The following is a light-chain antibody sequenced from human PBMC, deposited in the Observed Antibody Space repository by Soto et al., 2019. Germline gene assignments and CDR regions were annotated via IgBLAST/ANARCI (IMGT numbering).Light chain of an antibody. CDR2: ESS. V-gene: IGLV2-23*01. J-gene: IGLJ3*02. Sequence: QSVLTQPASVSGSPGQSITISCTGTSSDVGSYNLVSWYQQHPGKAPKLMIYESSKRPSGISNRFSGSKSGNTASLTISGLQAEDEADYHCCSYAGSSTWVFGGGTKLTVL. CDR3: CSYAGSSTWV. CDR1: SSDVGSYNL.